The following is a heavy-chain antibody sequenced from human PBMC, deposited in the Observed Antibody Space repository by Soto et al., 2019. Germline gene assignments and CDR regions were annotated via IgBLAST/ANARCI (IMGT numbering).Heavy chain of an antibody. J-gene: IGHJ3*02. D-gene: IGHD4-17*01. CDR2: ISGSGDST. V-gene: IGHV3-23*01. Sequence: EVQLLESGGGLVQPGGSLRLSCTASGFTFSSYAMTWVRQAPGKGLEWVSIISGSGDSTYYADSVKGRFTISRDNSLNTLDLQINSLRAEDTVVYYCAKEAHDYGDYFYAFDIWGQGTMVTVSS. CDR3: AKEAHDYGDYFYAFDI. CDR1: GFTFSSYA.